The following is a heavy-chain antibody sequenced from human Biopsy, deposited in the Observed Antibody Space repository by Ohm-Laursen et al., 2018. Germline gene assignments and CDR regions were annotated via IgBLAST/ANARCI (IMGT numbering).Heavy chain of an antibody. Sequence: SLRLSCTASGFTFSVYAMSWVRQAPGKGLERVARFYGGGFGTYYADSVKGRFSISRDNSENTLYLHMNSLRAEDTAVYFCAKFEGDPTPSYYFDYWGQGTLVTVSS. V-gene: IGHV3-23*03. CDR2: FYGGGFGT. D-gene: IGHD3-10*01. CDR1: GFTFSVYA. CDR3: AKFEGDPTPSYYFDY. J-gene: IGHJ4*02.